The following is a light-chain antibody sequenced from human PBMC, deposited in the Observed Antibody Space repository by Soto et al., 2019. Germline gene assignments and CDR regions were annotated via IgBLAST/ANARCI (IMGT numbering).Light chain of an antibody. CDR1: QSVDRSD. J-gene: IGKJ4*01. CDR2: STS. Sequence: VLTQSPGTLSLSPGERATLSCRASQSVDRSDIARYQQKPGQAPRLLIYSTSIRAAGIPDRFSVSGSGTDFSLTISRLEPEDFAVYYCQHFGRSPLTFGGGTKVEIK. CDR3: QHFGRSPLT. V-gene: IGKV3-20*01.